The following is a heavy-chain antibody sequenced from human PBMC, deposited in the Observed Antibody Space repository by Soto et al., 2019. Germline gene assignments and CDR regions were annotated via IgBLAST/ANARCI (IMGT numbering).Heavy chain of an antibody. CDR2: IYHTGNT. CDR1: GGSISFESY. V-gene: IGHV4-30-4*01. Sequence: SETLSRTCTVSGGSISFESYWCFIRQTPGKGLEWIGYIYHTGNTYYNPSLRSRVSVSVDKSKSQFSLKLISVTAADTAVYFCARDEYQLLSSGSWFDSWGQGTLVTVSS. CDR3: ARDEYQLLSSGSWFDS. D-gene: IGHD2-2*01. J-gene: IGHJ5*01.